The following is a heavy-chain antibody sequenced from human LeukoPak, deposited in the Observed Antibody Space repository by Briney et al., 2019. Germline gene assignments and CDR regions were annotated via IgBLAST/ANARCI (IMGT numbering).Heavy chain of an antibody. CDR1: GGSFSGYY. D-gene: IGHD5-18*01. CDR2: INHSGST. J-gene: IGHJ4*02. V-gene: IGHV4-34*01. CDR3: AREDTGFDY. Sequence: SETLSLTCAVYGGSFSGYYWSWIRQSPGKGLEWIGEINHSGSTNYNPSLKSRVTISVDTSKNQFSLKLSSVTAADTAVYYCAREDTGFDYWGQGTLVTVSS.